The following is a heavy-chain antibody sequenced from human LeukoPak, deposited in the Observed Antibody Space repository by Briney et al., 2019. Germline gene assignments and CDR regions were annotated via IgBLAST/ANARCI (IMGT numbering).Heavy chain of an antibody. D-gene: IGHD3-3*01. CDR2: ISGSGGST. J-gene: IGHJ4*02. CDR3: AKVRGFTIFGVVIAHFDY. Sequence: GGSLRLSCAASGFTFSSYAMSWVRQAPGKGLEWVSAISGSGGSTYYADSVKGRFTISRDNSKNTLYLQMNSLRAEDTAVYYCAKVRGFTIFGVVIAHFDYWGQGTLVTVSS. CDR1: GFTFSSYA. V-gene: IGHV3-23*01.